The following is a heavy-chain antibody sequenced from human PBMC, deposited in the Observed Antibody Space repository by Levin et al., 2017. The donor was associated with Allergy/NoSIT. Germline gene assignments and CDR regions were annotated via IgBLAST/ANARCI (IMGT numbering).Heavy chain of an antibody. CDR2: INTNTGNP. CDR1: GYTFTSYA. J-gene: IGHJ5*02. Sequence: GESLKISCKASGYTFTSYAMNWVRQAPGQGLEWMGWINTNTGNPTYAQGFTGRFVFSLDTSVSTAYLQISSLKAEDTAVYYCARGCRDLACTWGQGTLVTVSS. V-gene: IGHV7-4-1*02. D-gene: IGHD3-3*01. CDR3: ARGCRDLACT.